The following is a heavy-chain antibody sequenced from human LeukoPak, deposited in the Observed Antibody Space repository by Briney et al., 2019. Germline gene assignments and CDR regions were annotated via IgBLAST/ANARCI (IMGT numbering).Heavy chain of an antibody. CDR1: GYTFTSYY. CDR2: INPSGGST. V-gene: IGHV1-46*01. D-gene: IGHD3-9*01. Sequence: GASVKVSCKASGYTFTSYYMHWVRQAPGQGLEWMGIINPSGGSTSYAQKFQGRVTMTRDTSISTAYMELSRLRSDDTAVYYCARVLTRFDWWFDYWGQGTLVTVSS. J-gene: IGHJ4*02. CDR3: ARVLTRFDWWFDY.